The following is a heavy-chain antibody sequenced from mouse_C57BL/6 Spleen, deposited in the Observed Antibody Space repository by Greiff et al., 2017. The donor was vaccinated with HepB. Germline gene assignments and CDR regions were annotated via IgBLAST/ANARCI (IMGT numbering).Heavy chain of an antibody. CDR1: GYTFTSYG. CDR3: ARSGGNYYFDY. V-gene: IGHV1-81*01. CDR2: IYPRSGNT. J-gene: IGHJ2*01. D-gene: IGHD2-1*01. Sequence: VQRVESGAELARPGASVKLSCKASGYTFTSYGISWVKQRTGQGLEWIGEIYPRSGNTYYNEKFKGKATLTADKSSSTAYMELRSLTSEDSAVYFCARSGGNYYFDYWGQGTTLTVSS.